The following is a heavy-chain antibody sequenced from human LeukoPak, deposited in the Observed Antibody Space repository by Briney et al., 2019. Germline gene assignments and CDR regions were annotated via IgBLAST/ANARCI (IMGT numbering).Heavy chain of an antibody. CDR3: ARQHVDSYGYSYGMDV. J-gene: IGHJ6*02. CDR2: IYYSGST. CDR1: GGSISSYY. Sequence: SETLSLTCTVSGGSISSYYWSWIRQPPGKGLGWIGYIYYSGSTNYNPSLKSRVTISVDTSKNQFSLKLSSVTAADTAVYYCARQHVDSYGYSYGMDVWGQGTTVTVSS. V-gene: IGHV4-59*08. D-gene: IGHD5-18*01.